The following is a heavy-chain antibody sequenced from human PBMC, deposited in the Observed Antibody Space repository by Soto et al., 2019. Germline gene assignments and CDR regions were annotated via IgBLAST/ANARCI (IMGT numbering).Heavy chain of an antibody. Sequence: QDQLVEAGGGVGQPGRSLRLSCIASGFTFNTYSMHWVRQAPGKGLEWVATVSYDGKNKYYANSVQGRFTISRDNSKNTLSLQMNSLRTEDTAVYYCARPAMIGSYFFGLDVWGQGTTVTVSS. CDR3: ARPAMIGSYFFGLDV. D-gene: IGHD5-18*01. CDR1: GFTFNTYS. V-gene: IGHV3-30*04. J-gene: IGHJ6*02. CDR2: VSYDGKNK.